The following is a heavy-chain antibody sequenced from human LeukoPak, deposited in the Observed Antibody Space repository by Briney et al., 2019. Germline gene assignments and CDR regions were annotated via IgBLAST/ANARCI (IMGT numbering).Heavy chain of an antibody. J-gene: IGHJ4*02. CDR2: IRCGGRST. CDR3: AKDAVAGMLLHY. V-gene: IGHV3-43*02. D-gene: IGHD6-19*01. Sequence: GGALRLSCAASGFTFGYYAMHWVRQAPWKGLEGVSLIRCGGRSTSFAGSVKGRFTISRDNRKHSLYLQMSSMRPEDTAMYYCAKDAVAGMLLHYWGQGTVVTVS. CDR1: GFTFGYYA.